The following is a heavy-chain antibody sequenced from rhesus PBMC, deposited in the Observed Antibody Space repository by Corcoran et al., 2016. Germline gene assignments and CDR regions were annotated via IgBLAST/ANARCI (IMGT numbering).Heavy chain of an antibody. J-gene: IGHJ4*01. D-gene: IGHD3-28*01. Sequence: QLQLQESGPGLVKPSETLSLTCTVPGGSIRSYYWTWIRQPPGKGLEWLARISGSNGRPDYNPSLNSRVSISTDTSKNQFSLKLTSVTAADTAVYYCASYYYGRANFDFWGQGVLVTVSS. CDR2: ISGSNGRP. V-gene: IGHV4-173*01. CDR3: ASYYYGRANFDF. CDR1: GGSIRSYY.